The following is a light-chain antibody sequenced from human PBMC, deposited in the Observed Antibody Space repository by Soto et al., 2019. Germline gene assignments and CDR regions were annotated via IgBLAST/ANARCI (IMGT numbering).Light chain of an antibody. CDR3: SSYTTSNTRQIV. CDR1: SSDVCGYNY. V-gene: IGLV2-14*03. CDR2: DVS. J-gene: IGLJ1*01. Sequence: QPALTQPASVSGSPGQSITISCTGTSSDVCGYNYVSWYQHHPGKAPKLMIFDVSNRPSGVSNRFSGSKSGNTASLTISGLQPEDEADYYCSSYTTSNTRQIVFGTGTKVTV.